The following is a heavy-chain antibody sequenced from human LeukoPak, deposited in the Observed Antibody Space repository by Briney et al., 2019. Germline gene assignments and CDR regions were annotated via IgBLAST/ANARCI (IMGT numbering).Heavy chain of an antibody. CDR3: ACYTGYTSGWSVP. CDR1: GGSLSSNSYY. J-gene: IGHJ5*02. D-gene: IGHD6-19*01. CDR2: IHYSGST. V-gene: IGHV4-39*07. Sequence: SETLSLTCTVSGGSLSSNSYYWGWIRQPPGKGLEWIGSIHYSGSTSYNPSLESRVSISIDTSKNQFSVNLNSVTAADTAVYYRACYTGYTSGWSVPWGQGTQVTVSS.